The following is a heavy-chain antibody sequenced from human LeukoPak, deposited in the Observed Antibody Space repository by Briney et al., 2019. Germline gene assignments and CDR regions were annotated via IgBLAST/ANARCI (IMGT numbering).Heavy chain of an antibody. Sequence: ASVKVSCKASGYTFTSYYMHWVRQAPGQGLEWMGIINPSGGSTSYAQKFQGRVTMTRDTSTSTVYMELSSLRSEDTAVYYCASCGGDRLWAFDIWGQGTMVTVSS. J-gene: IGHJ3*02. CDR1: GYTFTSYY. V-gene: IGHV1-46*01. CDR3: ASCGGDRLWAFDI. D-gene: IGHD2-21*02. CDR2: INPSGGST.